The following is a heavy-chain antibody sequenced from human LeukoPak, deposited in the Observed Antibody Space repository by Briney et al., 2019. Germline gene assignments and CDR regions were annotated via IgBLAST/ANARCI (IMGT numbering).Heavy chain of an antibody. J-gene: IGHJ4*02. CDR3: ARAYMAD. D-gene: IGHD4-11*01. CDR1: GFIFSNYW. Sequence: GGSLRLSCAASGFIFSNYWVSWVRQAPGKGLEWVANIRQDGSEKYYVDSVRGRFTISRDNAKNSLYLQMNGLRAEDTAVYYCARAYMADWGQGTLVTVSS. CDR2: IRQDGSEK. V-gene: IGHV3-7*03.